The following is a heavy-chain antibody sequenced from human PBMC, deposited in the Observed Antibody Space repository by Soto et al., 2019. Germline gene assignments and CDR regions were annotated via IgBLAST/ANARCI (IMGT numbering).Heavy chain of an antibody. CDR2: IIPIFGTP. CDR1: GGRFSRHT. D-gene: IGHD4-17*01. V-gene: IGHV1-69*01. J-gene: IGHJ4*02. Sequence: QVQLVQSGAEVKKPGSSVKVSCKASGGRFSRHTVSWVRQAPGHGLEWVGGIIPIFGTPNYGNILRGRVTITADASTGTEYMELSSRSSDDTAVYYCEVTTGTSITGPPGWGQGTLVTVSS. CDR3: EVTTGTSITGPPG.